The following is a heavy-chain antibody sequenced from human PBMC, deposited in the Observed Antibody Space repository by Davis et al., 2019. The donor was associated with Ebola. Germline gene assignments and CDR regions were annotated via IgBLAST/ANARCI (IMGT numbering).Heavy chain of an antibody. CDR1: GFTFSSYW. CDR2: IRPDGSER. V-gene: IGHV3-7*03. Sequence: GESLKISCAASGFTFSSYWMSWVRQVPGKGLEWMANIRPDGSERQYVDSVKGRFTVSRANAKMSLYMQLSSLRAEDTAVYYCVRMGRDRPIIHWGQGTLVTVSS. J-gene: IGHJ4*02. D-gene: IGHD1-26*01. CDR3: VRMGRDRPIIH.